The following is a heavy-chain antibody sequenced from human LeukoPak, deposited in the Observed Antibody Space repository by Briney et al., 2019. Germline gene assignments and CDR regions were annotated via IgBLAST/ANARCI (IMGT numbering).Heavy chain of an antibody. D-gene: IGHD6-13*01. V-gene: IGHV3-30*03. CDR2: ISYDGSYK. J-gene: IGHJ6*02. CDR3: ARDRIAAAGTGIYYYYGMDV. Sequence: GGSLRLSCAASEFTFSTYGMHWVRQAPGKGLEWVAVISYDGSYKFYADSVKGRFTISRDNAKNSLYLQMNSLRAEDTAVYYCARDRIAAAGTGIYYYYGMDVWGQGTTVTVSS. CDR1: EFTFSTYG.